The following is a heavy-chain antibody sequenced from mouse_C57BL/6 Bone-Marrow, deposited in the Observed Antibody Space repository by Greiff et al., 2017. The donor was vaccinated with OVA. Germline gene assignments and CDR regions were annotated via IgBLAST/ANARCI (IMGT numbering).Heavy chain of an antibody. D-gene: IGHD4-1*01. CDR2: INPNNGGT. CDR1: GYTFTDYY. J-gene: IGHJ4*01. CDR3: ARRGTAP. V-gene: IGHV1-26*01. Sequence: VQLQQSGPELVKPGASVKISCKASGYTFTDYYMNWVKQSHGKSLEWIGDINPNNGGTSYNQKFKGKATLTVDKSSSTAYMELRSLTSEDSAVYYCARRGTAPWGQGTSVTVSS.